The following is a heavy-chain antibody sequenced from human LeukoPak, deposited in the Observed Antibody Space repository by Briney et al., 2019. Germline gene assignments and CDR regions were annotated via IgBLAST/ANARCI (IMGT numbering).Heavy chain of an antibody. D-gene: IGHD4-17*01. Sequence: GGSLRLSCAASGFTFSDYALGWVRQAPGKGLEWVSVIYSGGSTYYADSVKGRFTISRDNSKNTLYLQMNSLRAEDTAVYYCARADDGDYVRYWGQGTLVTVSS. CDR2: IYSGGST. CDR1: GFTFSDYA. V-gene: IGHV3-53*01. J-gene: IGHJ4*02. CDR3: ARADDGDYVRY.